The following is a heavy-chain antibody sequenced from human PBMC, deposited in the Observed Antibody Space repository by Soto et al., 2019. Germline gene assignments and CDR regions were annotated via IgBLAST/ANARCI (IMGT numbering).Heavy chain of an antibody. D-gene: IGHD1-26*01. J-gene: IGHJ4*02. CDR3: ARERGRWEMANKLDY. V-gene: IGHV6-1*01. Sequence: KQSQTLSLTCAISGDSVSSNSAAWNWIRQSPSRGLEWLGRTYYRSKWYNDYAVSVKSRITINPDTSKNQFSLQLNSVTPEDTAVYYCARERGRWEMANKLDYWGQGTLVTVSS. CDR2: TYYRSKWYN. CDR1: GDSVSSNSAA.